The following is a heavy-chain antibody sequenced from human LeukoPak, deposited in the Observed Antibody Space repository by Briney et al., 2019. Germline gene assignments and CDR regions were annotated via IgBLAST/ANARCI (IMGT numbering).Heavy chain of an antibody. V-gene: IGHV3-23*01. D-gene: IGHD6-19*01. CDR1: RFIFSNYA. CDR2: IGGYGLNP. J-gene: IGHJ4*02. CDR3: AKDLSVAGPFDY. Sequence: GGSLRLSCGASRFIFSNYAMTWVRQAPGKGLEWVSSIGGYGLNPYYADSVQGRFTISRDNSKNTLYLQMSSLRVEDTAIYYCAKDLSVAGPFDYWGQGILVTVSS.